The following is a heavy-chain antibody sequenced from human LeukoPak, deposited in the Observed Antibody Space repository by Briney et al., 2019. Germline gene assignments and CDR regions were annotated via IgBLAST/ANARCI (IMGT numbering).Heavy chain of an antibody. V-gene: IGHV3-23*01. CDR3: ARSDCGGDCHLLDY. CDR2: FGGSGGTI. CDR1: GFTFSTYA. J-gene: IGHJ4*02. D-gene: IGHD2-21*02. Sequence: GGSLRLSCAASGFTFSTYAMSWVRQAPGKGLEWVSHFGGSGGTIYYADSVKGRFTISRDNSKNTLYLQMNCLRADDTAVYYCARSDCGGDCHLLDYWGQGTLVTVSS.